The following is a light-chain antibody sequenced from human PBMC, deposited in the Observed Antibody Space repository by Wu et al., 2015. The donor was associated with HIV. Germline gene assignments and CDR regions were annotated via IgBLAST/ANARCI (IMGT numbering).Light chain of an antibody. V-gene: IGKV3-20*01. CDR2: GAS. CDR3: QKYNTAPWT. J-gene: IGKJ1*01. CDR1: QSVGSTN. Sequence: EIVLTQSPGTLSLSPGVRATLSCRASQSVGSTNLAWYQQSPGQAPRLLIYGASSRATGIPDRFSGSGSGTDFTLTISRLQPEDVATYYCQKYNTAPWTFGQG.